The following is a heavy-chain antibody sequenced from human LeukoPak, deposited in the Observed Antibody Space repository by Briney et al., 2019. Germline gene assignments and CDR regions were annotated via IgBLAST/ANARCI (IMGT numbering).Heavy chain of an antibody. J-gene: IGHJ4*02. CDR3: ATLKDIVVVVAATWPYYFDY. Sequence: SVRVSCKASGGTFSSYAISWVRQAPGQGLEWMGGIIPIFGTANYAQEFQGRVTITTDESTSTAYMELSSLRSEDTAVYYCATLKDIVVVVAATWPYYFDYWGQGTLVTVSS. D-gene: IGHD2-15*01. CDR1: GGTFSSYA. CDR2: IIPIFGTA. V-gene: IGHV1-69*05.